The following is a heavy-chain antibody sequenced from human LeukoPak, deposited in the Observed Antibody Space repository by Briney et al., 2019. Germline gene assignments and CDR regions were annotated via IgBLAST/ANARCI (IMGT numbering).Heavy chain of an antibody. CDR1: GGTFSSYA. J-gene: IGHJ4*02. CDR3: ASIRGDDYGDYGAFDY. Sequence: ASVKVSCKASGGTFSSYAISWVRQAPGQGLEWMGGIIPIFGTANYAQKFQGRVTITADESTSTAYMELRSLRSDDTAVYYCASIRGDDYGDYGAFDYWGQGTLVTVSS. CDR2: IIPIFGTA. V-gene: IGHV1-69*13. D-gene: IGHD4-17*01.